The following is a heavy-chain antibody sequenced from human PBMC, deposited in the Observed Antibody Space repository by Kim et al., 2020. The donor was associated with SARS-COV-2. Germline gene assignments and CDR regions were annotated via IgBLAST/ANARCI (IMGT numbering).Heavy chain of an antibody. CDR3: ARGEMTTVTKEPLYYYYGMDV. D-gene: IGHD4-17*01. CDR2: IIPIFGTA. CDR1: GGTFSSYA. Sequence: SVKVSCKASGGTFSSYAISWVRQAPGQGLEWMGGIIPIFGTANYAQKFQGRVTITADESTSTAYMELSSLRSEDTAVYYCARGEMTTVTKEPLYYYYGMDVWGQGTTVTVSS. V-gene: IGHV1-69*13. J-gene: IGHJ6*02.